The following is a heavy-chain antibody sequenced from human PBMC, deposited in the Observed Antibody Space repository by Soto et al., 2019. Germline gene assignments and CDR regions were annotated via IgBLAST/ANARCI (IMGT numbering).Heavy chain of an antibody. CDR1: GGSISSGGYY. J-gene: IGHJ6*02. V-gene: IGHV4-39*01. Sequence: ETLSLTCTVSGGSISSGGYYWSWIRQHPGKGLEWIGYIYYSGSTYYNPSLKSRVTISVDTSKNQFSLKLSSVTAADTAVYYCASQAGFYYYYGMDVWGQGTTVTVSS. CDR2: IYYSGST. CDR3: ASQAGFYYYYGMDV. D-gene: IGHD6-19*01.